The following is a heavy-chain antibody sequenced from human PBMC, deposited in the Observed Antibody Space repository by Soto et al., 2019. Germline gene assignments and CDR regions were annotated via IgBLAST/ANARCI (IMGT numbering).Heavy chain of an antibody. V-gene: IGHV2-5*02. Sequence: QITLKESGPTLVKPTQTLTLTCTFSGFSLTTRGVGVGWIRQSPGKALECLALIYWDDDKRYSPSLQSRLSITKDTSKNQVVPTMTNVDPVDTATYYCAHIPNYYQYDWFDPWGQGTLVSVSS. CDR2: IYWDDDK. CDR1: GFSLTTRGVG. J-gene: IGHJ5*02. D-gene: IGHD3-16*01. CDR3: AHIPNYYQYDWFDP.